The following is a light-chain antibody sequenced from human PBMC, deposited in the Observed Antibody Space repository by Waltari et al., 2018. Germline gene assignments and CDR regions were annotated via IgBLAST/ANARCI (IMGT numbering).Light chain of an antibody. Sequence: EIVLTQSPGTLSLSPGERATLSCRASQSFISTYLSWYQHKPGQTPRLLIYAASSRATGIPDRFSGSGSGTDFTLTISRLEPEDFALYYCLYYDRSLPLGPGTTVDVK. CDR3: LYYDRSLP. V-gene: IGKV3-20*01. CDR2: AAS. CDR1: QSFISTY. J-gene: IGKJ3*01.